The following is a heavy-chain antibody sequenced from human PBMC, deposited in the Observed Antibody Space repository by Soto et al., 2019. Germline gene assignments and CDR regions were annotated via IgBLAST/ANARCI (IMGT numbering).Heavy chain of an antibody. D-gene: IGHD5-12*01. J-gene: IGHJ6*02. Sequence: SGPTLVNPTQTLTLTCTFSGFSLSTSGMCVSWIRQPPGKALEWLARIDWDDDKYYSTSLKTRLTISKDTSKNQVVLTMTNMDPVDTATYYCARILPRAGYNHGMDVWRHGTTVTVS. CDR3: ARILPRAGYNHGMDV. V-gene: IGHV2-70*11. CDR2: IDWDDDK. CDR1: GFSLSTSGMC.